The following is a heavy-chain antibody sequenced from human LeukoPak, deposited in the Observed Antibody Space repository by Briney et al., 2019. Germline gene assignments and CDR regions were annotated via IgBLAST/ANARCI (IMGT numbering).Heavy chain of an antibody. CDR1: RFPFSASS. J-gene: IGHJ5*02. D-gene: IGHD2-15*01. V-gene: IGHV3-48*02. CDR3: ARVRGSTLGRAYLDP. CDR2: ISDISDTLI. Sequence: GGSLRLSCIASRFPFSASSMSWVRQAPGKGLEWVSYISDISDTLIKYADCVKGRFTISRDNARNLVYLQMNSLRDEDTAVYYCARVRGSTLGRAYLDPWGQGTRVTVSS.